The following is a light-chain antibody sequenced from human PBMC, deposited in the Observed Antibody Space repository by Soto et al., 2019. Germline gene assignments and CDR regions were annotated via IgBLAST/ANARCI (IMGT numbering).Light chain of an antibody. J-gene: IGKJ1*01. CDR3: QQSYITPST. Sequence: DIQMTQSPSSLSASVGDRVTITCRASRSISSYLNWYQQKPGKAPNLLIYAASSLQSGVPSRFSGSGSGTDFTLTISSLQPEDFATYYCQQSYITPSTFGQGTKVEIK. CDR2: AAS. V-gene: IGKV1-39*01. CDR1: RSISSY.